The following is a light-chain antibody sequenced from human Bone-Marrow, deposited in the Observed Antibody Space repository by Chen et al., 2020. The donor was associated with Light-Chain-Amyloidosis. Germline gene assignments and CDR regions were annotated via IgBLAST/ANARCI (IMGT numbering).Light chain of an antibody. CDR1: SSDVGSYNL. Sequence: QSALPQPASVSGSPGQSITISCTGTSSDVGSYNLVSWYQQHPGKAPKLMISEVSKRPSGVSHRFSGSKSGNTASLTISGLQAEDEADYYCCSYTGGSTYVFADGTKVTVL. V-gene: IGLV2-23*02. CDR2: EVS. J-gene: IGLJ1*01. CDR3: CSYTGGSTYV.